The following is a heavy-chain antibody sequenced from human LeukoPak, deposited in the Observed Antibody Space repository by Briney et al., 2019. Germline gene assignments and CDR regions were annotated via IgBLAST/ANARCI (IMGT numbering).Heavy chain of an antibody. V-gene: IGHV3-23*01. D-gene: IGHD2-2*02. J-gene: IGHJ4*02. CDR3: AKTEAPAAIRAGSDY. CDR1: GFTFSNYG. Sequence: GGSLRLSCAASGFTFSNYGMSWVRQAPGRGLEWVSTISGSGSATYNAGSVKGRFATSRDNSNNTLYLQMNSLRAEDTAVYYCAKTEAPAAIRAGSDYWGQGTLVTVSS. CDR2: ISGSGSAT.